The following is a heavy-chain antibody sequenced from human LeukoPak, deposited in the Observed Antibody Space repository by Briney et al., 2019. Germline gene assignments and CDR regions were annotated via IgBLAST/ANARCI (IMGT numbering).Heavy chain of an antibody. CDR1: GGSIRGYY. V-gene: IGHV4-59*08. Sequence: SETLSLTCSVSGGSIRGYYWSWIRQPPGRGLEWIGYIYYSGSTDYNPSLKSRVTISVDTSKNQFSLKLSSVTAADTAVYYCARHYYDRSGYFYQDYWGQGTLVTVSS. CDR2: IYYSGST. J-gene: IGHJ4*02. D-gene: IGHD3-22*01. CDR3: ARHYYDRSGYFYQDY.